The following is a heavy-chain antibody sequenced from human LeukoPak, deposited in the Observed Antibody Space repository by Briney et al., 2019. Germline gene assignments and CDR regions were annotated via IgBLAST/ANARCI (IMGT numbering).Heavy chain of an antibody. CDR2: INWNGGST. D-gene: IGHD1-7*01. J-gene: IGHJ3*02. CDR1: GFTFDGYG. CDR3: ARAVSITGTISGAFDI. V-gene: IGHV3-20*04. Sequence: PGGSLRLSCAASGFTFDGYGMSWVRQAPGKGLEWVSGINWNGGSTGYADSVKGRFTISRDNAKNSLYLQMNSLRAEDTALYYCARAVSITGTISGAFDIWGQGTMVTVSS.